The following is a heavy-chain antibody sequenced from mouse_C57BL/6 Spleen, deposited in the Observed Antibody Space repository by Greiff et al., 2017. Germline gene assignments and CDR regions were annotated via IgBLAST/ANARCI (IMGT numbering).Heavy chain of an antibody. CDR3: ARGGYGNSYYYAMDY. CDR1: GFTFSSYA. CDR2: ISDGGSYT. J-gene: IGHJ4*01. Sequence: EVKLVESGGGLVKPGGSLKLSCAASGFTFSSYAMSWVRQTPEKRLEWVATISDGGSYTYYPDNVKGRFTISRDNAKNNLYLQMSHLKSEDTAMYYCARGGYGNSYYYAMDYWGQGTSVTVSS. D-gene: IGHD2-1*01. V-gene: IGHV5-4*03.